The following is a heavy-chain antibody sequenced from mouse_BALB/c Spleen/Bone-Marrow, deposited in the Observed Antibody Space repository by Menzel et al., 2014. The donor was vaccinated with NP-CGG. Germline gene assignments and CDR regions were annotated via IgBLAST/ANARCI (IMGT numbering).Heavy chain of an antibody. CDR1: GFTFSSYA. Sequence: EVHLVESGGGLVKPGGSLKLSCAASGFTFSSYAMSWVRQTPEKRLEWVASISSGGSTYYPDSVKGRFTISRDNARNILYLQMSSLRSEDTAMYYCARRGGSGNYAMDYWGQGTSVTVSS. CDR2: ISSGGST. V-gene: IGHV5-6-5*01. CDR3: ARRGGSGNYAMDY. J-gene: IGHJ4*01. D-gene: IGHD1-1*01.